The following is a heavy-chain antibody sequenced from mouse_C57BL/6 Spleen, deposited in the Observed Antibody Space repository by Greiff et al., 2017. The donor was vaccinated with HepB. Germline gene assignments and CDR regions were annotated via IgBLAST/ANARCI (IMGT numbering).Heavy chain of an antibody. V-gene: IGHV1-55*01. Sequence: QVQLQQPGAELVKPGASVKMSCKASGYTFTSYWITWVKQRPGQGLEWIGDIYPGSGSTNYNEKFKSKATLTVDTSSSTAYMQLSSLTSEASAVYYCARKETGTDWFAYWGQGTLVTVSA. D-gene: IGHD4-1*01. CDR2: IYPGSGST. CDR1: GYTFTSYW. CDR3: ARKETGTDWFAY. J-gene: IGHJ3*01.